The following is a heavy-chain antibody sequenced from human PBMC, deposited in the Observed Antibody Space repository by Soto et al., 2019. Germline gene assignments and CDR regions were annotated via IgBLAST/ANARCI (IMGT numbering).Heavy chain of an antibody. CDR3: ATPSPGIEARPGYYGMDV. J-gene: IGHJ6*02. D-gene: IGHD6-6*01. CDR2: IYHSGST. Sequence: SETLSLTCAVSGGSISSSNWWSWVRQPPGKGLEWIGEIYHSGSTNYNPSLKSRVTISVDKSKNQFSLKLSSVTAADTAVYYCATPSPGIEARPGYYGMDVWGQGTTVTVSS. CDR1: GGSISSSNW. V-gene: IGHV4-4*02.